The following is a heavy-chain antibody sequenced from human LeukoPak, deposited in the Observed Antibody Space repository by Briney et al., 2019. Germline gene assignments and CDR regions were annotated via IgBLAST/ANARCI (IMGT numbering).Heavy chain of an antibody. D-gene: IGHD2-15*01. J-gene: IGHJ3*02. Sequence: SETLSLTCTVSGGSVSSGSYYWSWIRQPPGKGLEWIGYIYYSGSTNYNPSLKSRVTISVDTSKNQFSLKLSSVTAADTAVYYCARDCSGGSCYGAFDIWGQGTMVTVSS. CDR2: IYYSGST. CDR3: ARDCSGGSCYGAFDI. CDR1: GGSVSSGSYY. V-gene: IGHV4-61*01.